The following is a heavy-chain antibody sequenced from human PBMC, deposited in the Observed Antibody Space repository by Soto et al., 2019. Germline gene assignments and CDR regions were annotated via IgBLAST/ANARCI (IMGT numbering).Heavy chain of an antibody. CDR2: IYYDGST. J-gene: IGHJ4*02. CDR3: ARSHILPRLFMYPHDY. CDR1: GASISSSSFY. V-gene: IGHV4-39*01. D-gene: IGHD3-10*01. Sequence: SETLSLTCTVSGASISSSSFYWGWIRQPPGKGLESIANIYYDGSTYYNPSLKSRVTISFDTSKNQFSLKLSSVTAADTAVYYCARSHILPRLFMYPHDYRGQGTPVTVSS.